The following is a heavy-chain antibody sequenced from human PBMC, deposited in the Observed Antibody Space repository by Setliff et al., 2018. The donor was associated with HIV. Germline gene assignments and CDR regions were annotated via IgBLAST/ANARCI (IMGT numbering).Heavy chain of an antibody. CDR3: ARGYCSSTSCYGIYYFDN. D-gene: IGHD2-2*01. CDR1: GYNFTSHD. CDR2: MNPKSGNT. J-gene: IGHJ4*02. V-gene: IGHV1-8*01. Sequence: ASVKVSCKASGYNFTSHDINWVRQAPGQGLEWMGWMNPKSGNTGYARKFQGRVTMTRKTSISTAYMELRSLRSDDTAVYYCARGYCSSTSCYGIYYFDNWGQVTPVTVSS.